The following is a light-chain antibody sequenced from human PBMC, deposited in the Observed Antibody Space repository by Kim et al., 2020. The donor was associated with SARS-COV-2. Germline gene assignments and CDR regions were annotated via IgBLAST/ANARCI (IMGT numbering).Light chain of an antibody. CDR2: QDS. CDR1: KLGDKY. CDR3: QAWDSSTVV. V-gene: IGLV3-1*01. Sequence: VPPGTQASITCSGDKLGDKYACWYQQKPGPSPVLVIYQDSKRPSGIPERFSGSNSGNTATLTISGTQAMDEADYYCQAWDSSTVVFGGGTQLTVL. J-gene: IGLJ2*01.